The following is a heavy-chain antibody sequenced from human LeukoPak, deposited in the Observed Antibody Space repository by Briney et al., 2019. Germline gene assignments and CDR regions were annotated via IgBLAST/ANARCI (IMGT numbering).Heavy chain of an antibody. CDR1: GGTFSSYA. Sequence: ASVKVSCKASGGTFSSYAISWVRQAPGQGLEWMGRIIPILGIANYAQKFQGRVTITADKSTSTAYMELSSLRSEDTAVYYCARGLDCSGGSCYFDYWGQGTLVTVSS. J-gene: IGHJ4*02. D-gene: IGHD2-15*01. V-gene: IGHV1-69*04. CDR2: IIPILGIA. CDR3: ARGLDCSGGSCYFDY.